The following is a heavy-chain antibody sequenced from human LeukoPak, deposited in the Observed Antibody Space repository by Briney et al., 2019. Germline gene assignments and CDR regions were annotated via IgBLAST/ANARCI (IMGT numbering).Heavy chain of an antibody. D-gene: IGHD5-18*01. CDR1: GFTVSSNY. J-gene: IGHJ6*03. V-gene: IGHV3-53*01. CDR2: IYSGGNT. CDR3: ARAPGYSYGYYYYYYMDV. Sequence: PGGSLRLSCAASGFTVSSNYMSWVRQAPGKGLEWVSVIYSGGNTYYPDSVKGRFTISRDNSKNTLYLQMNSLRAEDTAVYYCARAPGYSYGYYYYYYMDVWGKGTTVTVSS.